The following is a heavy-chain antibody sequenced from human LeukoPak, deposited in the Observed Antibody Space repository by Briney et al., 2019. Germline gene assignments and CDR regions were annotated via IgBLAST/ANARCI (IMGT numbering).Heavy chain of an antibody. CDR2: MNPNSGNT. J-gene: IGHJ4*02. D-gene: IGHD1-26*01. CDR3: ARTPRLLNEWELPDY. CDR1: GYTFTSYD. V-gene: IGHV1-8*01. Sequence: ASVKVSCKASGYTFTSYDINWVRQATGQGLEWMGWMNPNSGNTSYAQKFQGRVTMTRDMSTGTVYMELSSLRSEDTAVYYCARTPRLLNEWELPDYWGQGTLVTVSS.